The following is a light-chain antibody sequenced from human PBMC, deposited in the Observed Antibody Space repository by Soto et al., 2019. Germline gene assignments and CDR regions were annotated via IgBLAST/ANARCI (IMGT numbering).Light chain of an antibody. CDR1: QSVNSD. CDR2: DAS. Sequence: EIVLTQSPATLSLSPGERATLSCRASQSVNSDLAWYQQKPGQAPRLLISDASSRATGIPARFSGSGSGTDFPLTISSLEPEDFAVYYCQQRSNWPLFTFGPGTKVDIK. J-gene: IGKJ3*01. V-gene: IGKV3-11*01. CDR3: QQRSNWPLFT.